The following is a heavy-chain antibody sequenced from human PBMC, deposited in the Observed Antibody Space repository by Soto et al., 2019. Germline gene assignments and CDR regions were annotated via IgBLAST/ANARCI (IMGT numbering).Heavy chain of an antibody. D-gene: IGHD5-12*01. Sequence: LRLSCEASGFNFNNAWMSWVRQAPGKGLEWLGRIKTKALGGATDFAAPVNGRITISRDDSKDTLYLQMDSLKTEDTAVYYCDTVNIVATIAHWGHGTLVTVSS. J-gene: IGHJ4*01. V-gene: IGHV3-15*01. CDR1: GFNFNNAW. CDR3: DTVNIVATIAH. CDR2: IKTKALGGAT.